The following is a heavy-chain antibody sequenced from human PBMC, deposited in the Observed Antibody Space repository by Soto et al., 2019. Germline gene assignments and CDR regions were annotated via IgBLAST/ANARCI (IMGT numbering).Heavy chain of an antibody. CDR3: ARLELTGLDN. D-gene: IGHD3-9*01. J-gene: IGHJ4*02. CDR1: GFTFSNHA. Sequence: PGGSLRLSCAASGFTFSNHAMDWVRQAPGKGLEWVSAISGSGGSTYYADSVKGQVTISADKSFSTAYLQWSSLKASDTAIYFCARLELTGLDNWGQGTPVTVSS. CDR2: ISGSGGST. V-gene: IGHV3-23*01.